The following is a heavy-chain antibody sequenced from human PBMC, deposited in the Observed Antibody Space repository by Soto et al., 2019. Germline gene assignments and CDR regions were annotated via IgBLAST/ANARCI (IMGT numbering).Heavy chain of an antibody. CDR2: IIPIFGTA. CDR1: GGTFSSYA. J-gene: IGHJ6*02. D-gene: IGHD3-3*01. CDR3: ARDLYDFYAGRGYLGRGWYFVMDV. Sequence: SVKVSCKASGGTFSSYAISWVRQAPGQGLEWMGGIIPIFGTANYAQKFQGRVTITADESTSTAYMELSSLRSEDTAGYYCARDLYDFYAGRGYLGRGWYFVMDVWGQGSRFTV. V-gene: IGHV1-69*13.